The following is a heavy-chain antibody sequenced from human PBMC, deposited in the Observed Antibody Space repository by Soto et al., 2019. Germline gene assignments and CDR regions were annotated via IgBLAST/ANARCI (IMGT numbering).Heavy chain of an antibody. J-gene: IGHJ4*02. CDR3: ARPRGYSYVLPDY. V-gene: IGHV3-48*02. Sequence: EVQLVESGGGLVQPGGSLRLSCAASGLSFSSYNMNWDRQAPGKGLEWVSYISSSSSTIYYADSVTGRFTISRDNAKNSLYLQMNSLRDEDTAVYYCARPRGYSYVLPDYWGQGTLVTVSS. CDR1: GLSFSSYN. CDR2: ISSSSSTI. D-gene: IGHD5-18*01.